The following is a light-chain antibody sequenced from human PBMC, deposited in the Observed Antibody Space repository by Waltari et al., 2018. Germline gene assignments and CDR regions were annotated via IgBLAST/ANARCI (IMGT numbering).Light chain of an antibody. CDR1: SSNIGSNY. CDR3: AAWDDSLSGPV. V-gene: IGLV1-47*01. Sequence: QSVLTQPPSASGTPGQRVTISCSGSSSNIGSNYVYWYQQLPGTAPKLLIYRNNQRPSGVPARFSGSKSCTSASLAISGLRSEDEADYYCAAWDDSLSGPVFGGGTKLTVL. J-gene: IGLJ2*01. CDR2: RNN.